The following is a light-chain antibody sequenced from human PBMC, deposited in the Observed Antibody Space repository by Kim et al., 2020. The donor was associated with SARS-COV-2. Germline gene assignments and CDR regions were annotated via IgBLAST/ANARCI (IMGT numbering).Light chain of an antibody. CDR3: QAWDSSTLYV. J-gene: IGLJ1*01. Sequence: VSPGQTASLTCSGDKLGDKYACWYQQKPGQSPVLVIYQDSKRPSGIPERLSGSNSGNTATLTISGTQAMDEADYYCQAWDSSTLYVFGTGTKVTVL. CDR1: KLGDKY. CDR2: QDS. V-gene: IGLV3-1*01.